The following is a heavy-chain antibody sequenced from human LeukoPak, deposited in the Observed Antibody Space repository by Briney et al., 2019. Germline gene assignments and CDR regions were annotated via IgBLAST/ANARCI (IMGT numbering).Heavy chain of an antibody. CDR2: VYTGGST. V-gene: IGHV3-53*01. CDR1: GFTVSSNY. CDR3: ARGLAAAGLYFDY. J-gene: IGHJ4*02. D-gene: IGHD6-13*01. Sequence: GGSLRLSCAASGFTVSSNYMTWVRQAPGKGLERVSVVYTGGSTYSADSVKGRFTISRDNSKNTLYLQMNSLRAEDTAVYYCARGLAAAGLYFDYWGQGTLVTVSS.